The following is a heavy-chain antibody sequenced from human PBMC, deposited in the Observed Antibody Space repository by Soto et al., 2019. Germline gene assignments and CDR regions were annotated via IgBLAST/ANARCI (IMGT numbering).Heavy chain of an antibody. D-gene: IGHD1-1*01. CDR1: GFTVSTAA. V-gene: IGHV3-23*01. Sequence: GGSLRLSCVASGFTVSTAAMTWVRQAPGKGLEWVSSISDNGGNTDYADSVRGRFTLSRDNSKNTLYLQMNHLKAEDTAVYYCAKLYWNPRYFDYWGQGARVTVSS. CDR3: AKLYWNPRYFDY. J-gene: IGHJ4*02. CDR2: ISDNGGNT.